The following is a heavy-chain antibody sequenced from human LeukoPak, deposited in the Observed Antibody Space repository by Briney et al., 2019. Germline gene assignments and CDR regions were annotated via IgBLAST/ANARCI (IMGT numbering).Heavy chain of an antibody. CDR1: GGTFSSYA. CDR2: IIPIFGTA. J-gene: IGHJ4*02. V-gene: IGHV1-69*13. CDR3: ARGGDSSGYGANY. Sequence: ASVKVSCKASGGTFSSYAISWVRQAPGQGLEWMGGIIPIFGTANYAQKFQGRVTITADESTSTAYMELSSLRSEDTAVHYCARGGDSSGYGANYWGQGTLVTVSS. D-gene: IGHD3-22*01.